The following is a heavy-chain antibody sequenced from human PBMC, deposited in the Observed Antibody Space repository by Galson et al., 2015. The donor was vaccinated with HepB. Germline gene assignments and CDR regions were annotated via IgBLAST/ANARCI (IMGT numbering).Heavy chain of an antibody. J-gene: IGHJ6*02. Sequence: SLRLSCAASGFTFSSYGMHWVRQAPGKGLEWVAFISYDGSKKYYAESVKGRFTISRDNSKNTVYLQMNSLRAEDTAVYYCAKDGPCSTCYYYGMDVWGQGTTVTVSS. D-gene: IGHD1-1*01. CDR1: GFTFSSYG. CDR2: ISYDGSKK. V-gene: IGHV3-30*18. CDR3: AKDGPCSTCYYYGMDV.